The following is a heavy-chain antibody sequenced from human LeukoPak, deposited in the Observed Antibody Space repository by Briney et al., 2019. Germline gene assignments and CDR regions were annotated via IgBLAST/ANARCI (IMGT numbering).Heavy chain of an antibody. J-gene: IGHJ4*02. CDR3: AKDVGVRGVSFDY. D-gene: IGHD3-10*01. CDR2: ISGSGGST. CDR1: GFTFSSYA. Sequence: GGSLRLSCAASGFTFSSYAMSWVRQAPGKGLEWVSAISGSGGSTYYADSVKGRFAISRDNSKNTLYLQMNSLRAEDTAVYYCAKDVGVRGVSFDYWGQGTLVTVSS. V-gene: IGHV3-23*01.